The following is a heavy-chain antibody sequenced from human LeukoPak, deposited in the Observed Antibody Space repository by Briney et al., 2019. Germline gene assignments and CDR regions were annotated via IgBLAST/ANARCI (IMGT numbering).Heavy chain of an antibody. CDR1: GFTFSSSE. J-gene: IGHJ5*02. CDR2: ISGSGGST. D-gene: IGHD2-21*02. CDR3: AKLTYCGGDCP. V-gene: IGHV3-23*01. Sequence: PGGSLRLSCAASGFTFSSSEMKWVRQAPGKGLEWVSAISGSGGSTYYADSVKGRFTISRDNSKNTLCLQMNSLRAEDTAVCYCAKLTYCGGDCPWSQGTLVTVSS.